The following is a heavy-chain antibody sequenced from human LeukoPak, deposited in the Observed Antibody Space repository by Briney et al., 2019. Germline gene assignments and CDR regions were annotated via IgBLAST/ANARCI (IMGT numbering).Heavy chain of an antibody. CDR1: GGTFSSYA. CDR3: ARSANYYDSSGYYPDY. Sequence: ASVKVSCKASGGTFSSYAISWVRQAPGQGLEWMGGIIPIFGTANYAQKFQGRVTITSDESTSTAYMELSSLRSEDTAVYYCARSANYYDSSGYYPDYWGQGTLVTVSS. J-gene: IGHJ4*02. V-gene: IGHV1-69*13. D-gene: IGHD3-22*01. CDR2: IIPIFGTA.